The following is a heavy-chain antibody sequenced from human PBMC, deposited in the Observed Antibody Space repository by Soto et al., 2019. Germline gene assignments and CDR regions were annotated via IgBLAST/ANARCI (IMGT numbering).Heavy chain of an antibody. J-gene: IGHJ4*02. Sequence: ASVKVSCKASGYTFTSYDINWVRQATGQGLEWMGWMNPNSGNTGYAQKFQGRVTMTRNTSISTAYMELSSLRSEDTAVYYCARGRGRSGSYYNDFDYWGQGTLVTVSS. V-gene: IGHV1-8*01. CDR2: MNPNSGNT. D-gene: IGHD3-10*01. CDR3: ARGRGRSGSYYNDFDY. CDR1: GYTFTSYD.